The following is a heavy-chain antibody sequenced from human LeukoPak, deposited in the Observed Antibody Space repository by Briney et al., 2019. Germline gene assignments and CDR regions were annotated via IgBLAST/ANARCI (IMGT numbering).Heavy chain of an antibody. J-gene: IGHJ4*02. D-gene: IGHD3-22*01. CDR2: IIPIFGTA. CDR3: ARGVGEYYDSTRAGFDY. Sequence: SVKVSCKASGGTFSSYAISWVRQAPGQGLEWMGGIIPIFGTANYAQKFQGRVTITADESTSTAYMELSSLRSEDTAVYYCARGVGEYYDSTRAGFDYWGQGTLVTVSS. CDR1: GGTFSSYA. V-gene: IGHV1-69*13.